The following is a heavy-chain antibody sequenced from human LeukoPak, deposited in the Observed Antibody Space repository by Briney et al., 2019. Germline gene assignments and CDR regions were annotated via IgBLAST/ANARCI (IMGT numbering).Heavy chain of an antibody. CDR3: AKDLWGFPVAGMFDP. Sequence: GGSLRLSCAASRFTFSSYAMSWVRQAPGKGLEWVSAISGSGGSTYYADSVKGRFTFSRDNSKNTLYLQMNSLRAEDTAVYYCAKDLWGFPVAGMFDPWGQGTLVTVSS. J-gene: IGHJ5*02. V-gene: IGHV3-23*01. CDR1: RFTFSSYA. CDR2: ISGSGGST. D-gene: IGHD6-19*01.